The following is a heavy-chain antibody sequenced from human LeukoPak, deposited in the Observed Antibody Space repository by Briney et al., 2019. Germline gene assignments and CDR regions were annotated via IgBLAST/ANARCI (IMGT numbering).Heavy chain of an antibody. D-gene: IGHD2-2*01. CDR2: IHYSGST. CDR1: GGSISSSSYY. Sequence: SETLSLTCTVSGGSISSSSYYWGWIRQPPGKGLEWIGSIHYSGSTYYNPSLKSRVTISVDTSKNQFSLKLSSVTAADTAVYYCATTGRYCSSTSCSRHEINWFDPWGQGTLVTVSS. CDR3: ATTGRYCSSTSCSRHEINWFDP. V-gene: IGHV4-39*01. J-gene: IGHJ5*02.